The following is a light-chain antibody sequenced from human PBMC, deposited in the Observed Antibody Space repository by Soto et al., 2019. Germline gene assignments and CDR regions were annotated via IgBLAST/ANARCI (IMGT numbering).Light chain of an antibody. J-gene: IGLJ3*02. CDR1: SSNIGVSY. CDR3: AAWDDSLNGPV. Sequence: QSVLTQPPSASGTPGQRVTISCSGSSSNIGVSYVYWYQQLPGTAPKLLIYRNNQRPSGVPDRFSGSKSDTSASLAISGLRCEDEADYHCAAWDDSLNGPVFGGGTKLTVL. V-gene: IGLV1-47*01. CDR2: RNN.